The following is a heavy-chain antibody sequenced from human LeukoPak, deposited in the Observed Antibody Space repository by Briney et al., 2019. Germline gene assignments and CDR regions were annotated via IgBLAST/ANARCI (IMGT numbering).Heavy chain of an antibody. CDR3: ARGLATMVREVIITDYYFDY. J-gene: IGHJ4*02. V-gene: IGHV4-38-2*02. CDR1: GYSISSGYY. D-gene: IGHD3-10*01. CDR2: IYHSGST. Sequence: SETLSLTCTVSGYSISSGYYWGWIRQPPGKGLEWIGSIYHSGSTYYNPSLKSRVTISVDTSKNQFSLKLSSVTAADTAVYYCARGLATMVREVIITDYYFDYWGQGTLVAVSS.